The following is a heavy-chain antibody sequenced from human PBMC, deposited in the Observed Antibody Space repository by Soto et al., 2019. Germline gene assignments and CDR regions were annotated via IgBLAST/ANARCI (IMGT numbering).Heavy chain of an antibody. CDR2: ISAYNGNT. J-gene: IGHJ3*02. D-gene: IGHD1-20*01. Sequence: GASVKVSCKASGYTFTSYGRIWVRQAPGQGLEWMGWISAYNGNTNYAQKLQGRVTMTTDTSTSTAYMELRSLRSDDTAVYYCARDNGITGTNDAFDIWGQGTMVTVSS. CDR1: GYTFTSYG. CDR3: ARDNGITGTNDAFDI. V-gene: IGHV1-18*01.